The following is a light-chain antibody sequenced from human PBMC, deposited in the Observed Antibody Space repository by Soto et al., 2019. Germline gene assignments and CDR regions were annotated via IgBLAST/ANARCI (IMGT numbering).Light chain of an antibody. J-gene: IGKJ1*01. V-gene: IGKV3-20*01. Sequence: EIVLTHSPGTLSFSPWERATLSFSASQSVGSNYLAWYQQKPGQAPRLLIHGASNRAAGIPDRFSGSGSGTDFTLTISRLEPEDFAVYYCKQYGSSPKFGQGTKVDIK. CDR1: QSVGSNY. CDR2: GAS. CDR3: KQYGSSPK.